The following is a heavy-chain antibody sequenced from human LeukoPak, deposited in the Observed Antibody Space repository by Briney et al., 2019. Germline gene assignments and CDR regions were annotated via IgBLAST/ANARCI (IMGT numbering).Heavy chain of an antibody. D-gene: IGHD5-18*01. V-gene: IGHV3-30*04. CDR1: GFTFSSYA. CDR2: ISYDGSNK. CDR3: ARDHGYSYGYDLDY. Sequence: GGSLRLSCAASGFTFSSYAMHWVRQAPGKGLEWMAVISYDGSNKYYADSVKGRFTISRDNSKNTLYLQMNSLRAEDTVVYYCARDHGYSYGYDLDYWGQGTLVTVSS. J-gene: IGHJ4*02.